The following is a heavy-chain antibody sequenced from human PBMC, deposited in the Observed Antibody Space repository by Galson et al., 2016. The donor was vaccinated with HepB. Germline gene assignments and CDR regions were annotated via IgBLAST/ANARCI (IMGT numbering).Heavy chain of an antibody. V-gene: IGHV3-48*02. CDR1: GFTFSSYS. CDR3: ARLPKQYDFWSGSIRDY. Sequence: SLRLSCAASGFTFSSYSMNWVRQAPGKGLEWVSYISSSSSSIYYADSVKGRFTVSRDNAKNSLYLQMNSLRDEDTAVCYCARLPKQYDFWSGSIRDYWGQGTLVTVSS. CDR2: ISSSSSSI. D-gene: IGHD3-3*01. J-gene: IGHJ4*02.